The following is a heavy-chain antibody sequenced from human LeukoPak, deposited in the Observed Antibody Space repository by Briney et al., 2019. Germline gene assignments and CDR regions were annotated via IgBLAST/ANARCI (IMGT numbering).Heavy chain of an antibody. CDR3: AKETPNTGWFDP. J-gene: IGHJ5*02. CDR2: INPSGDGT. CDR1: GHTFTTYY. D-gene: IGHD1-14*01. Sequence: ASVKVSCKASGHTFTTYYAHLVRQAPGQGLEWMGVINPSGDGTNYPQKFQGRVTLTRDTSTSTVYMELSSLRSEDTAIYYCAKETPNTGWFDPWGQGTLVTVSS. V-gene: IGHV1-46*01.